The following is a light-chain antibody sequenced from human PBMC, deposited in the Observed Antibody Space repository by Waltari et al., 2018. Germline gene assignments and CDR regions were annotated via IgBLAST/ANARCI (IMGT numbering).Light chain of an antibody. Sequence: DIVMTQSPDSLAVSLGERATINCMSSQSVLSSSNNKNYLAWYQQKPGQPPKLRIYWASTRESAVPDRFSGGGSGTDFTLTISILQAEDVAVYYCQQYYGSPLTFGGGTKVEIK. CDR1: QSVLSSSNNKNY. CDR2: WAS. J-gene: IGKJ4*01. CDR3: QQYYGSPLT. V-gene: IGKV4-1*01.